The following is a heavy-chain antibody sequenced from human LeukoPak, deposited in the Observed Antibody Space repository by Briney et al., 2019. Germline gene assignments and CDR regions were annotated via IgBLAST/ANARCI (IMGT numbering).Heavy chain of an antibody. Sequence: SETLSLTCTVSGVSINSHYWSWIRQPPGKGLEWIGVIYDSGSANYKSSLESRVTMTLDTSKNQFSLKLNSVTAADTAVYYCARGESGYSYGYHFDYWGQGTLVTVSS. J-gene: IGHJ4*02. V-gene: IGHV4-59*08. CDR3: ARGESGYSYGYHFDY. CDR2: IYDSGSA. D-gene: IGHD5-18*01. CDR1: GVSINSHY.